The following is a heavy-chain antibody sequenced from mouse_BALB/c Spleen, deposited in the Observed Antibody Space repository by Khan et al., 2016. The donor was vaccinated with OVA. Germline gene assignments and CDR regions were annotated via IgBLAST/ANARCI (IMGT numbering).Heavy chain of an antibody. CDR3: ARVYGGDFDY. Sequence: EVQLVESGPGLVKPSQSLSLICTVTGYLITSDYAWNWIRQFPGNKLEWMGFIRYSGNTKYNPSLKIRISITRDTSKNQFFLQLNSVTTEDTATYYCARVYGGDFDYWGQGTTLTVSS. V-gene: IGHV3-2*02. CDR2: IRYSGNT. D-gene: IGHD1-1*01. CDR1: GYLITSDYA. J-gene: IGHJ2*01.